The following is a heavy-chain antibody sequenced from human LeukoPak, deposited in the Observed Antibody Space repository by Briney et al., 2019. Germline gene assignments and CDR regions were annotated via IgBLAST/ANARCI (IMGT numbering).Heavy chain of an antibody. V-gene: IGHV1-2*02. Sequence: ASVKVSCTASGYTFTGYYMHWVRQTPGQGLEWMGWISPNSGGTNYAQKFQGRVTMTRDTSISTAYMELSRLRSDDTAVYYCARDLTQRWLDYYYYYMDVWGKGTTVTVSS. CDR1: GYTFTGYY. D-gene: IGHD2-15*01. CDR3: ARDLTQRWLDYYYYYMDV. J-gene: IGHJ6*03. CDR2: ISPNSGGT.